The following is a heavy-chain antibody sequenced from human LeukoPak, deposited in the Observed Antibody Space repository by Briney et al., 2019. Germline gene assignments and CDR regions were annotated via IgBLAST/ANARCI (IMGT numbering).Heavy chain of an antibody. J-gene: IGHJ3*02. V-gene: IGHV1-69*13. CDR1: GGTFSSYA. Sequence: SVKVSCKASGGTFSSYAISWVRQAPGQGLEWMGGIIPIFGTANYAQKFQGRVTITADESTSTAYMELSSVRSEDTAVYYCAREIAAYGSAFDIWGQGTMVTVSS. CDR3: AREIAAYGSAFDI. D-gene: IGHD6-13*01. CDR2: IIPIFGTA.